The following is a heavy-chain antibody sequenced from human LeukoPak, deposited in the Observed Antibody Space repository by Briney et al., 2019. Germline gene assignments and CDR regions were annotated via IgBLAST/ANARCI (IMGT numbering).Heavy chain of an antibody. Sequence: GESLKISCKGSGYSFTGYWIGWMRQMPGKGLEWMGIVYPGNSDTRFSPSFQGQVTISADKSISTAYLQWSSLKASDTAMYYCARLRGSSLSYWYFDLWGRGTLVTVSS. J-gene: IGHJ2*01. CDR2: VYPGNSDT. CDR3: ARLRGSSLSYWYFDL. CDR1: GYSFTGYW. D-gene: IGHD6-13*01. V-gene: IGHV5-51*01.